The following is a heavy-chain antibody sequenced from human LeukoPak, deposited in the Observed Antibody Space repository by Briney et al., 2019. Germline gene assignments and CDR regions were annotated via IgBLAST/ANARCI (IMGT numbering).Heavy chain of an antibody. CDR3: ARESGYSYGLAGFFDY. CDR1: GFTVTSNY. D-gene: IGHD5-18*01. Sequence: GGSLRLSCAASGFTVTSNYMSWVRQAPGKGLEWVSVVYGDGRIHYADSVKGRFTISRDDSKNTLYLQMNSLRAEDTAVYYCARESGYSYGLAGFFDYWGQGTLVTVSS. J-gene: IGHJ4*02. CDR2: VYGDGRI. V-gene: IGHV3-53*01.